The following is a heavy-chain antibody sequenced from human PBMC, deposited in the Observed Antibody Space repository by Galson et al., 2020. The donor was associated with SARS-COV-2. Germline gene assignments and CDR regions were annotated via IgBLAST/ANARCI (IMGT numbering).Heavy chain of an antibody. Sequence: SETLSLTCTVSGCSITRYFWSWIRQSPGKGLEWMGHIYYTGITNYNPSLAGRVTISIDTSKYQFSLNVKSVTVADTAVYYCAGVTNYYDSRRYPKRWVERWGQGTLVTVSS. V-gene: IGHV4-59*12. CDR2: IYYTGIT. J-gene: IGHJ4*02. D-gene: IGHD3-22*01. CDR3: AGVTNYYDSRRYPKRWVER. CDR1: GCSITRYF.